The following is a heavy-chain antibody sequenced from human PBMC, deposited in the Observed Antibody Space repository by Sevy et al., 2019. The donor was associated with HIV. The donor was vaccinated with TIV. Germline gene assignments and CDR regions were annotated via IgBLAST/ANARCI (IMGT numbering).Heavy chain of an antibody. CDR3: ARFRYVTGSYYFDY. D-gene: IGHD3-10*02. V-gene: IGHV3-11*01. J-gene: IGHJ4*02. Sequence: GGSLRLSSTVSGFTFSDYYMTWIRQAPGKGLEWVSHISSRGSIIYYADSVKGRFTISRDNAKNSLYLQMNSLRAEDTAVYYCARFRYVTGSYYFDYWGQGTLVAVSS. CDR1: GFTFSDYY. CDR2: ISSRGSII.